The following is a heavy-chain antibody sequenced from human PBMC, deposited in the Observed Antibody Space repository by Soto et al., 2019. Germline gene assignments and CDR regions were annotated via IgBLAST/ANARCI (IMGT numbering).Heavy chain of an antibody. D-gene: IGHD2-2*01. CDR2: IKQDGSEK. V-gene: IGHV3-7*05. CDR3: ARRGGDCSSTSCYAYFDY. J-gene: IGHJ4*02. CDR1: GFTFSSYW. Sequence: EVQLVESGGGLVQPGGSLRLSCAASGFTFSSYWMSWVRQAPGKGLEWVANIKQDGSEKYYVDSVKGRFTISRDNAKNSLYLQMNSLRAEETAVYYCARRGGDCSSTSCYAYFDYWGQGTLVTVSS.